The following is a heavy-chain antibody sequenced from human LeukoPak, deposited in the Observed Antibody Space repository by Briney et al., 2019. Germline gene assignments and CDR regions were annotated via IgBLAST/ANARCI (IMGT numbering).Heavy chain of an antibody. CDR2: ISYDGSNK. CDR3: ARARSGTGEFDY. J-gene: IGHJ4*02. CDR1: GFTFSSYA. V-gene: IGHV3-30*01. Sequence: PGGSLRLSCAASGFTFSSYAMHWVRQAPGKGLEWVAVISYDGSNKYYADSVKGRSTIPRDNSKNTLYLQMNSLRAEDTAVYYCARARSGTGEFDYWGQGTLVTVSS. D-gene: IGHD3-3*01.